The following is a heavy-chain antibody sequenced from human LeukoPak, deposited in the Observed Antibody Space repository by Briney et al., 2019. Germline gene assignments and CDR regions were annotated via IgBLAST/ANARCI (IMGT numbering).Heavy chain of an antibody. J-gene: IGHJ5*02. Sequence: SGPTLVKPTQTLTLTCTFSGFSLSTRGVGVGWIRQPPGKALEWLALIYWDDDKRYSPPLKSRLTITKDTSKNQVALTMTNMDPVDTATYYCAHRGYYGSANPWGQGTLVTVSS. CDR3: AHRGYYGSANP. CDR1: GFSLSTRGVG. CDR2: IYWDDDK. V-gene: IGHV2-5*02. D-gene: IGHD3-10*01.